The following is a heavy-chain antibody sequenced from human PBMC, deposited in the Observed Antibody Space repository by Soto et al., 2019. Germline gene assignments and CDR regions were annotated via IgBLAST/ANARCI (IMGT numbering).Heavy chain of an antibody. Sequence: ASVKVSCKASGYTFTDYYMHWVRQAPGQGLEWMGWINPNSGGTNYAQKFQGRVTMTRDTSISTAYMELSRLRSDDTAVYYCARDLGDYYDSSGYLRSWFDPWGQGTLVTVYS. CDR2: INPNSGGT. CDR3: ARDLGDYYDSSGYLRSWFDP. J-gene: IGHJ5*02. D-gene: IGHD3-22*01. CDR1: GYTFTDYY. V-gene: IGHV1-2*02.